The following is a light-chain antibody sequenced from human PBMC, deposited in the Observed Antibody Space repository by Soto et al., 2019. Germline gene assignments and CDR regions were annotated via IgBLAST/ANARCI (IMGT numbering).Light chain of an antibody. CDR3: STYAGTTR. CDR1: SSDVGGYNY. CDR2: EVT. V-gene: IGLV2-14*01. Sequence: QSALTQPASVSGSPGQSITISCTGTSSDVGGYNYVSWYQQHPGKAPKLMIYEVTNRPSGVSNRFSGSKSGNTASLTVSGLQAEDEADYYCSTYAGTTRFGGGTKLTVL. J-gene: IGLJ2*01.